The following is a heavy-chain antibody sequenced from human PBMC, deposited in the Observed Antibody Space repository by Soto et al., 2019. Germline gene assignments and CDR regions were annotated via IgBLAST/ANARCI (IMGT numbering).Heavy chain of an antibody. D-gene: IGHD3-3*01. CDR1: GGSFSGYY. CDR2: INHSGST. J-gene: IGHJ4*02. Sequence: SETLSLTCAVYGGSFSGYYWSWIRQPPGKGLEWIGEINHSGSTNYNPSLKSRVTISVDTSKNQFSLKLSSVTAADTAVYYCASGNYDFWSGHYSFDYWGQGTLVTVSS. CDR3: ASGNYDFWSGHYSFDY. V-gene: IGHV4-34*01.